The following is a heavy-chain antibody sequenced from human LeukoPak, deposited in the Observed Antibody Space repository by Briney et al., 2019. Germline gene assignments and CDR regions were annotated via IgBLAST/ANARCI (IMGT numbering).Heavy chain of an antibody. CDR2: IYYSGST. V-gene: IGHV4-59*01. CDR1: GGSISSYY. Sequence: SETLSLTCTVSGGSISSYYWSWIRQPPGKGLEWIGYIYYSGSTNYNPSLKSRVTISVDTSKNQFSLKLSSVTAADTAVYYCARVEDGYHPGGYWGQGTLVTVSS. CDR3: ARVEDGYHPGGY. J-gene: IGHJ4*02. D-gene: IGHD5-24*01.